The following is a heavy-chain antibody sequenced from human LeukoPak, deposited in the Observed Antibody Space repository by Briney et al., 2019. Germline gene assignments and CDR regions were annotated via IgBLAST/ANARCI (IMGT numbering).Heavy chain of an antibody. CDR2: IYYSGST. Sequence: SETLSLTCTVSGGSISSYYWSWIRQPPGKGLEWIGYIYYSGSTNYNPSLKSRVTISEDTSKNQFSLKLSSVTAADTAVYYCARGRDGYIFDYWGQGTLVTVSS. D-gene: IGHD5-24*01. CDR1: GGSISSYY. J-gene: IGHJ4*02. CDR3: ARGRDGYIFDY. V-gene: IGHV4-59*01.